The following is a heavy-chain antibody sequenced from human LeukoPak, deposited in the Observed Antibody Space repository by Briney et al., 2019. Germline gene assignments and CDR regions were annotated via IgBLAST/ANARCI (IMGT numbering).Heavy chain of an antibody. CDR2: ANGDGSDT. Sequence: PGGSLRLSCAASGFAFSSYWMHWVRQGPGKGLVWVSRANGDGSDTSYADSVKGRFTISRDNAKNTLYLQMNSLRAEDTAIYYCAKAIPYWYFDLWGRGTLVTVSS. D-gene: IGHD2-21*01. J-gene: IGHJ2*01. V-gene: IGHV3-74*01. CDR3: AKAIPYWYFDL. CDR1: GFAFSSYW.